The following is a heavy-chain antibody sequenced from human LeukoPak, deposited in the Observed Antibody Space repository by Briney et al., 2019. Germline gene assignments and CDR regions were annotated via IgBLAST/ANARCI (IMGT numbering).Heavy chain of an antibody. Sequence: PSETLSLTCAVSISSITSGHYWGWIRQPPGKGLEWIGTINHSGNTYYNSSLKSRISMSVDTSNRQFSLKLNSVTAADTAVYYCARGYGAYGYFDYWGQGTLVTVSS. D-gene: IGHD5-12*01. CDR2: INHSGNT. CDR1: ISSITSGHY. J-gene: IGHJ4*02. V-gene: IGHV4-38-2*01. CDR3: ARGYGAYGYFDY.